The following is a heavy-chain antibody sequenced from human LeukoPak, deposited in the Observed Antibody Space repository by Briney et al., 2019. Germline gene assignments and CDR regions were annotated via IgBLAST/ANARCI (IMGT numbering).Heavy chain of an antibody. D-gene: IGHD1-1*01. J-gene: IGHJ5*02. V-gene: IGHV3-7*01. CDR3: ARDRTGTTNNWFDP. CDR1: GFTFSNYW. CDR2: IKQDGSEK. Sequence: GGSLRLSCAASGFTFSNYWMSWVRQAPGKGLQWVANIKQDGSEKYYVDSVKGRFTISRDNAKNSLYLQMNSLRAEDTAVYYCARDRTGTTNNWFDPWGQGTLVTVSS.